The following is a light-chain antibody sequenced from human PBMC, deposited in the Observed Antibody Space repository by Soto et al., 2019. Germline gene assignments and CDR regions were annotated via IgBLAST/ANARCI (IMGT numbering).Light chain of an antibody. J-gene: IGKJ4*01. Sequence: DIVMTQSPDSLAVSLGERATINCKSSQSVLYSSNNKNYVAWYQQKPGQPPKLLIYWESTRESGVPDLFRGSRYGTDFTLSISRQQADHVPVHYCQQYYSTPLTFGGGTQVAIK. CDR3: QQYYSTPLT. CDR1: QSVLYSSNNKNY. CDR2: WES. V-gene: IGKV4-1*01.